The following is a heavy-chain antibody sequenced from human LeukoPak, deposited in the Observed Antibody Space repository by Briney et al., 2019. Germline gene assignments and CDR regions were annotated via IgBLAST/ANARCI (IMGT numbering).Heavy chain of an antibody. J-gene: IGHJ4*02. CDR1: AFTFSSYE. CDR2: ISGSGSTI. D-gene: IGHD3-16*02. V-gene: IGHV3-48*03. Sequence: GGSLRLSCAASAFTFSSYEMNWVRQAPGKGLEWVSYISGSGSTIYYADSVKGRFTISRDNAKNSLYLQMNNLRAEDTAVYYCARERVVRFDYWGQGTLVTVSS. CDR3: ARERVVRFDY.